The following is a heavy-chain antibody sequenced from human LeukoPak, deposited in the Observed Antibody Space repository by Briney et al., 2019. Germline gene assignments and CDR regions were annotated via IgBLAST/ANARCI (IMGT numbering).Heavy chain of an antibody. D-gene: IGHD6-13*01. CDR1: GFTFSSYA. CDR2: ISGSGGST. J-gene: IGHJ3*02. CDR3: ARDPGYSSSWYYGDAFDI. V-gene: IGHV3-23*01. Sequence: PGGSLRLSCAASGFTFSSYAMSWVRQAPGKGLEWVSAISGSGGSTYYADSVKGRFTISRDNSKNTLYLQMNSLRAEDTAVYYCARDPGYSSSWYYGDAFDIWGQGTMVTVSS.